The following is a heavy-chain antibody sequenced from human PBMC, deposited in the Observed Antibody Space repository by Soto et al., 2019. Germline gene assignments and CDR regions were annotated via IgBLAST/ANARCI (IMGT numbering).Heavy chain of an antibody. CDR1: GGSISSGGYY. D-gene: IGHD2-2*01. CDR2: IYYSGST. Sequence: PSETLSHTCTVSGGSISSGGYYWSWIRQHPGKGLEWIGYIYYSGSTYYNPSLKSRVTISVDTSKNQFSLKLSSVTAADTAVYYCARWGYCSSTSCYNWFDPWGQGTPVTVSS. CDR3: ARWGYCSSTSCYNWFDP. J-gene: IGHJ5*02. V-gene: IGHV4-31*03.